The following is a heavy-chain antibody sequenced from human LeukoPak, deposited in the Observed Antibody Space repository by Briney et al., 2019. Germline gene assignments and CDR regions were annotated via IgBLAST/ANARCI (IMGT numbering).Heavy chain of an antibody. V-gene: IGHV1-18*01. D-gene: IGHD6-13*01. J-gene: IGHJ3*02. CDR2: ISAYNGNT. CDR1: GYTFTSYG. CDR3: ARDNAQGIAAADAFDI. Sequence: GASVKVSCKASGYTFTSYGISWVRQAPGQGLEWMGWISAYNGNTNYAQKLQGRVTMTTDTSTSTAYMELRSLRSDDTAVYYRARDNAQGIAAADAFDIWGQGTMVTVSS.